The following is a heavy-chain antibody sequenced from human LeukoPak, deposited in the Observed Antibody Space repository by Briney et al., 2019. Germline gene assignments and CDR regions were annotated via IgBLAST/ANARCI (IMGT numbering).Heavy chain of an antibody. CDR2: IIPIFGTA. J-gene: IGHJ4*02. CDR3: ARDRCSSTSCHLWGYFDY. Sequence: SVKVSCKASGGTFSSYAISWGRQAPGQGLEWIGGIIPIFGTANYAQKFQGRVTITTDESTSTAYMELSSLRSEDTAVYYCARDRCSSTSCHLWGYFDYWGQGTLVTVSS. D-gene: IGHD2-2*01. CDR1: GGTFSSYA. V-gene: IGHV1-69*05.